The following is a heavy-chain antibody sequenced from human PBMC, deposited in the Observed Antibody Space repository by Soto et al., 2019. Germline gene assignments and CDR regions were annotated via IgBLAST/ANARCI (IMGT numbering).Heavy chain of an antibody. CDR2: IDTNGVST. V-gene: IGHV3-64D*06. CDR1: GFSFSSYT. Sequence: PGGSLRLSCSVSGFSFSSYTMHWVRQAPEKGLEYVSSIDTNGVSTYYADSVKGRFTISRDNSKNTLYLQMSSLRAEDTAVYYCVKDRYVDYWGQGALVTVSS. CDR3: VKDRYVDY. J-gene: IGHJ4*02.